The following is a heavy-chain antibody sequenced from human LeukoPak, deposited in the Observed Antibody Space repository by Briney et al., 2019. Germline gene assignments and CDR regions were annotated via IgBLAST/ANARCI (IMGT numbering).Heavy chain of an antibody. D-gene: IGHD1-26*01. Sequence: PSETLSLTCTVSGGSISSYYWSWIRQPAGKGLEWIGRIYTSGSTNYNPSLKSRVTMSVDTSKNQFSLKLSSVTAADTAVYYCAGDILVGATERNSFFDYWGQGTLVTVSS. V-gene: IGHV4-4*07. CDR2: IYTSGST. J-gene: IGHJ4*02. CDR1: GGSISSYY. CDR3: AGDILVGATERNSFFDY.